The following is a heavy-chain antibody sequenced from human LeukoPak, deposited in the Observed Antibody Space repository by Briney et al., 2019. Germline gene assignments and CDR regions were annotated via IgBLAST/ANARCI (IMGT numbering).Heavy chain of an antibody. CDR1: GCSVSSGSYY. V-gene: IGHV4-61*01. CDR2: IYYSGST. CDR3: ARRGYYKIDP. Sequence: SETLSLTCTVSGCSVSSGSYYWSWIRQPPGKGLEWIGYIYYSGSTNYNPSLKSRVTISVDTSKNQFSLKLSSVTAADTAVYYCARRGYYKIDPWGQGTLVTVSS. J-gene: IGHJ5*02. D-gene: IGHD3-9*01.